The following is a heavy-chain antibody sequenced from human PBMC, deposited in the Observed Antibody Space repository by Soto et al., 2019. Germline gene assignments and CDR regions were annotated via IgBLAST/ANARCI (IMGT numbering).Heavy chain of an antibody. D-gene: IGHD5-18*01. CDR3: ARVTAMDLDY. Sequence: EVQLVESGGGLVQPGGSLRLSCAASGFTFSAYSMNWVRQAPGKGLEWVSYISSSSSTIYYADSVKGRFTISRDNAKNALYPQLNCLRAEDTAVYCGARVTAMDLDYWGQGTLVTVSS. CDR2: ISSSSSTI. J-gene: IGHJ4*02. CDR1: GFTFSAYS. V-gene: IGHV3-48*01.